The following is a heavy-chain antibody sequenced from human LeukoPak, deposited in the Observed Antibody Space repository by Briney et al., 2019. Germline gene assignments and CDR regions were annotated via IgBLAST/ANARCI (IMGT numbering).Heavy chain of an antibody. CDR3: ARDFSASVGKTSGWYLESLDI. CDR2: ISGSGGST. Sequence: GGSLRLSCAASGFTFSSYAMSWVRQAPGKGLEWVSAISGSGGSTYYADSVKGRFTISRDNSKNTLYLQMNSLRAEDTALYYCARDFSASVGKTSGWYLESLDIWGQGTRVTVSS. J-gene: IGHJ3*02. D-gene: IGHD6-19*01. V-gene: IGHV3-23*01. CDR1: GFTFSSYA.